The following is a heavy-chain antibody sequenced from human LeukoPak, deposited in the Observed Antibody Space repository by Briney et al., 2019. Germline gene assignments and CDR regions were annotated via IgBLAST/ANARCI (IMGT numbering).Heavy chain of an antibody. CDR1: GYSFANYW. CDR2: IYVGDSDT. J-gene: IGHJ3*01. CDR3: VKDMIWGVFAFDL. V-gene: IGHV5-51*01. D-gene: IGHD3-10*01. Sequence: GESLKIPCKAFGYSFANYWIAWVRQVPGKGLEWMGIIYVGDSDTKYSPSFQGQVTISVDKSISTAYLQWSSLKASDTAIYYCVKDMIWGVFAFDLWGQGTMVTVSS.